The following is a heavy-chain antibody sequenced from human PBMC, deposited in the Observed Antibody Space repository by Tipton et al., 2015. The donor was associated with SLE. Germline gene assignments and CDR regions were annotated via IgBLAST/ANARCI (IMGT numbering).Heavy chain of an antibody. CDR1: GGSFSSDTYY. CDR2: IYYSGST. CDR3: ARDPGSGNSDLGY. J-gene: IGHJ4*02. V-gene: IGHV4-61*10. D-gene: IGHD4-23*01. Sequence: TLSLTCTVSGGSFSSDTYYWSLIRQPAGKGLEWIGYIYYSGSTNYNPSLKSRVTISVDTSKNQFSLKLGSVTAADTAVYYCARDPGSGNSDLGYWGQGTLVTVSS.